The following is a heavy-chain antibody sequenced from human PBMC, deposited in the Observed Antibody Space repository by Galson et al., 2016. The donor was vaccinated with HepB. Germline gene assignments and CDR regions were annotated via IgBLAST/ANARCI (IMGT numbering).Heavy chain of an antibody. V-gene: IGHV3-30*18. CDR1: GFTFSRYG. CDR3: AKDLSVQYFDWSSTDY. Sequence: SLRLSCAASGFTFSRYGMHWVRQAPGKGLEWVSAITFDGSNRHYADSVKGRFIISRDNSKNTLYLQMSSLRTEDTGVYFCAKDLSVQYFDWSSTDYWGQGILVTVSS. D-gene: IGHD3-9*01. CDR2: ITFDGSNR. J-gene: IGHJ4*02.